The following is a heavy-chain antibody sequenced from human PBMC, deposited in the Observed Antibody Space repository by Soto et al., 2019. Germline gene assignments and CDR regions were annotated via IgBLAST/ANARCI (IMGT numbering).Heavy chain of an antibody. D-gene: IGHD1-26*01. CDR2: IYKSGST. CDR1: GGSISDYY. CDR3: ARDQNGSPHFDY. V-gene: IGHV4-59*01. Sequence: QVQLQESGPGLVKPSETLSLTCSVSGGSISDYYWSWIRQPPGRGLEWIGYIYKSGSTNYNPSLKSRVTISVYTSKNLFSLKLSSVTAADPAVYYCARDQNGSPHFDYWGQGTLVSVSS. J-gene: IGHJ4*02.